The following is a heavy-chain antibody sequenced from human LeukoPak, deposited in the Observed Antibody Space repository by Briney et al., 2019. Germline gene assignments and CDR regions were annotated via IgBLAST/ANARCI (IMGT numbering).Heavy chain of an antibody. V-gene: IGHV3-64D*09. CDR2: ISSNGGST. CDR1: GFIFSTYA. J-gene: IGHJ4*02. CDR3: VKLSIAVAGNSVDY. D-gene: IGHD6-19*01. Sequence: PGGSLRLPCAASGFIFSTYAMHWVRQAPGKGLEYVSAISSNGGSTYYADSVKGRFTISRDNSKNTLYLQMSSLRAEDTAVYYCVKLSIAVAGNSVDYWGQGTLVTVSS.